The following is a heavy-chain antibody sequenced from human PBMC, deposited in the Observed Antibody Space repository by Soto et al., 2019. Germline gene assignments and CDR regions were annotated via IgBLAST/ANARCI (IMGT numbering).Heavy chain of an antibody. CDR2: ISWDGGST. CDR1: GFTFDDYT. D-gene: IGHD3-22*01. Sequence: PGGSLRLSCAASGFTFDDYTMHWVRQAPGKGLEWVSLISWDGGSTYYADSVKGRFTISRDNSKNSLYLQMNSLRTEDTALYYCAKDIFGGYDSSGSFDYWGQGTLVTVSS. J-gene: IGHJ4*02. CDR3: AKDIFGGYDSSGSFDY. V-gene: IGHV3-43*01.